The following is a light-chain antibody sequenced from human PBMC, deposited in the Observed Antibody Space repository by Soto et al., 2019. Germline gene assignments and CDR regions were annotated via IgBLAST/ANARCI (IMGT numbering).Light chain of an antibody. V-gene: IGLV1-36*01. CDR1: TSNIGTNA. J-gene: IGLJ1*01. Sequence: QAVVTQPPPGSEAPWQRVAIPCFWRTSNIGTNAVTWYQQLPGKAPNLLIHYDNLLPSGVSDRFSGSKSGTSASLAISELQSEDEADYYCAAWDDSLNAYVFGTGTKVTVL. CDR2: YDN. CDR3: AAWDDSLNAYV.